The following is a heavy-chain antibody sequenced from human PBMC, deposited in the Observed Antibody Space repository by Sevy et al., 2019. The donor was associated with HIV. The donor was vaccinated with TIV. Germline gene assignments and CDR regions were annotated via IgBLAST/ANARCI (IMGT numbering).Heavy chain of an antibody. J-gene: IGHJ4*02. Sequence: GGSLRLSCAASGFTFNTYEMNWDRQAPGKGLEWVSYISSSGSTIYYADSVKGRFTISRDNAKNSLYLQMNSLRAEDTAVYYCARGEWGGVNYWGQGTLVTVSS. CDR1: GFTFNTYE. V-gene: IGHV3-48*03. D-gene: IGHD3-16*01. CDR3: ARGEWGGVNY. CDR2: ISSSGSTI.